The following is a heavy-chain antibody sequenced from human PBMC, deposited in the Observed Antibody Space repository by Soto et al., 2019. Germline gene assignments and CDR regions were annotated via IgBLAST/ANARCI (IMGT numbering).Heavy chain of an antibody. V-gene: IGHV5-51*01. Sequence: EVQLVQSGAEVKKPGESLKISCKAFGYRFSHFWIDWVRQMPGKGLEWMGSIYPGDSDTRYSPSFQGQVSISADKSISTAYLQWSSLKASDTAMYYCARRLGGEFDYWGQGTLVTVSS. CDR2: IYPGDSDT. CDR1: GYRFSHFW. CDR3: ARRLGGEFDY. J-gene: IGHJ4*02. D-gene: IGHD3-16*01.